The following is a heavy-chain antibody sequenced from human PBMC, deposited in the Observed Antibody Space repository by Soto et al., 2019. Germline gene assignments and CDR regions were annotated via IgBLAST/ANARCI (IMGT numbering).Heavy chain of an antibody. CDR2: VYNSGNT. D-gene: IGHD6-19*01. V-gene: IGHV4-4*07. CDR3: ARTHWVSGTEY. Sequence: QVQLQESGPGLVKPSETLSLTCTVSGGSMTGYFWSWIRQPAGKALEWIGHVYNSGNTDYNPSLASRITMAVDTSKTQFSLKVKSVTAAETAVYYCARTHWVSGTEYWGQGILVTVPS. CDR1: GGSMTGYF. J-gene: IGHJ4*02.